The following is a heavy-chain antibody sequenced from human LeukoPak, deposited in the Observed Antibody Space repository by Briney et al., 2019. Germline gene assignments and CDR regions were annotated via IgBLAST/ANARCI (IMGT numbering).Heavy chain of an antibody. CDR2: INPNGGGT. Sequence: GASVKVSCKASGYTFTGYYMHWVRQAPGQGLEWMGRINPNGGGTNYAQKFQGRVTMTRDTSISTAYMELSRLRSDDTAVYYCAREDPTGYYYYGMDVWGQGTTVTVSS. D-gene: IGHD4-17*01. CDR1: GYTFTGYY. CDR3: AREDPTGYYYYGMDV. V-gene: IGHV1-2*06. J-gene: IGHJ6*02.